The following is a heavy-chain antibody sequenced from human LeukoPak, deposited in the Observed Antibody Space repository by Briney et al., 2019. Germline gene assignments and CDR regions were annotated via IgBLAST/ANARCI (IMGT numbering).Heavy chain of an antibody. CDR2: IIPIFGTA. D-gene: IGHD1-1*01. J-gene: IGHJ6*02. V-gene: IGHV1-69*01. CDR3: ATRRRGGLEYGMDV. Sequence: ASVKVSCKDSGGTFSSYAISWVRQAPGQGLEWMGGIIPIFGTANYAQKFQGRVTITADESTSTAYMELSSLRSEDTAVYYCATRRRGGLEYGMDVWGQGTTVTVSS. CDR1: GGTFSSYA.